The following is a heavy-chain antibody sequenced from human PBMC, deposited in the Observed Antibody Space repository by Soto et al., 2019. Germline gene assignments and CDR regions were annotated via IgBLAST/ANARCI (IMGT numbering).Heavy chain of an antibody. CDR2: ISYDGSNK. J-gene: IGHJ4*02. V-gene: IGHV3-30*04. D-gene: IGHD6-6*01. CDR1: GFTFSSYA. CDR3: AREYSSSSYFDY. Sequence: GGSLRLSCAASGFTFSSYAMHWVRQAPGKGLEWVAVISYDGSNKYYADSVKGRFTISRDNSKNTLYLQMNSLRAEDTAVYYCAREYSSSSYFDYWGQGTLVTVSS.